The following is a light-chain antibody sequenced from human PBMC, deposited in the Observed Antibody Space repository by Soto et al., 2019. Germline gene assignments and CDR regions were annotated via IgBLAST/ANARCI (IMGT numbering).Light chain of an antibody. CDR1: QGISSY. J-gene: IGKJ1*01. CDR3: QQYYSYPGT. Sequence: AIRMTQSPSSLSASTGDRVTITCRASQGISSYLAWYQQKPGKAPKLLIYAASTLQSGVPSRFGGSGSGTDFTLTISCLQSEDFATYYCQQYYSYPGTFGQGTKVEIK. V-gene: IGKV1-8*01. CDR2: AAS.